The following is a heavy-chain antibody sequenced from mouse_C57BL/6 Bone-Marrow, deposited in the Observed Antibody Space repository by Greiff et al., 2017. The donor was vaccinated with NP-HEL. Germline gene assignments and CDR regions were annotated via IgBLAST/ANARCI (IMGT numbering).Heavy chain of an antibody. CDR2: IYPRSGNT. CDR3: ARDIYYGFDY. V-gene: IGHV1-81*01. J-gene: IGHJ2*01. Sequence: VQGVESGAELARPGASVKLSCKASGYTFTSYGISWVKQRTGQGLEWIGEIYPRSGNTYYNEKFKGKATLTADKSSSTAYMELRSLTSEDSAVYFCARDIYYGFDYWGQGTTLTVSS. CDR1: GYTFTSYG. D-gene: IGHD1-1*01.